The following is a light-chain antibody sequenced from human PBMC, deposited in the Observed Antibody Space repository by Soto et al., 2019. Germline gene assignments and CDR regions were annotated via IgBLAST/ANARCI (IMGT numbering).Light chain of an antibody. CDR3: MQGTHCPPYT. J-gene: IGKJ2*01. CDR1: QSLAYSDGNTY. V-gene: IGKV2-30*01. CDR2: KVS. Sequence: DVVMTQSPLSLPVTLGQPASISCRSSQSLAYSDGNTYLNWFQQRPGQSPRRLIYKVSNRDSGVPDRLSGSGSGTDFTLKISRVEGEDVGVYYCMQGTHCPPYTFGQGTKLEIK.